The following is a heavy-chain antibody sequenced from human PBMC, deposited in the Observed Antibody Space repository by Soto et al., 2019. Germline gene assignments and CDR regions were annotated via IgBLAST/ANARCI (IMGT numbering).Heavy chain of an antibody. CDR1: GVTFSSKT. CDR2: IIPLFGTA. Sequence: QVQLVQSGAEVKKPGSSVKISCRASGVTFSSKTINWVRQAAGQGLEWMGGIIPLFGTANYAEKFQGRITITADNSTKTEYMELRSLRSDATAVYYCLSNAACGGDCYAFASWGQGTRVTVSS. J-gene: IGHJ4*02. CDR3: LSNAACGGDCYAFAS. D-gene: IGHD2-21*02. V-gene: IGHV1-69*06.